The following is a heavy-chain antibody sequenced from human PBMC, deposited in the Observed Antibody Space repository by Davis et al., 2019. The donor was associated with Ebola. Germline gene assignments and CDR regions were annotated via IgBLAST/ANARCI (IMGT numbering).Heavy chain of an antibody. CDR1: GLNHRSNS. V-gene: IGHV3-48*02. J-gene: IGHJ6*02. Sequence: GESLKTHRAASGLNHRSNSMNRGSQAPGKGLEWVSYFSSSSSTIYYADSVKGRFTISRDNAKNSFYLQMNSLRNEDTAVYYCAREPVYCISTSCNLYNYYGMGVWGQGTTIAVSS. D-gene: IGHD2-2*01. CDR3: AREPVYCISTSCNLYNYYGMGV. CDR2: FSSSSSTI.